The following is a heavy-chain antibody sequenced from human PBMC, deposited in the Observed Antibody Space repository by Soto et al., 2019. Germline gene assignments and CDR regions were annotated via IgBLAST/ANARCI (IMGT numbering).Heavy chain of an antibody. V-gene: IGHV3-11*01. CDR2: ISSGGTTI. J-gene: IGHJ5*02. CDR3: ATKGGGYYFQFDP. Sequence: GGSLRLSCAASGFTFSDYYMSWIRQAPGKGLEWVSYISSGGTTIYYADSVKGRFTISRDDAKNSLFLQMNSLRPEDAAVYFCATKGGGYYFQFDPWGQGTLVTVSS. D-gene: IGHD3-22*01. CDR1: GFTFSDYY.